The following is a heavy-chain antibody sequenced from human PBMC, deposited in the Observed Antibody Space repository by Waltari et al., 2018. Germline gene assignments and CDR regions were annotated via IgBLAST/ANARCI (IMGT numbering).Heavy chain of an antibody. Sequence: QVEIQQWGAGLLKPSETLSLSCGVFGEALNGHFWTWIRQSPGKGLEWIGEMDHSGRTTSNSSLKSRVTISVDTSNNYLSLRLHSVTAADTAVYYCARGGYGSRIPLYWGQGTLVTVSS. D-gene: IGHD3-16*01. J-gene: IGHJ1*01. CDR1: GEALNGHF. V-gene: IGHV4-34*01. CDR2: MDHSGRT. CDR3: ARGGYGSRIPLY.